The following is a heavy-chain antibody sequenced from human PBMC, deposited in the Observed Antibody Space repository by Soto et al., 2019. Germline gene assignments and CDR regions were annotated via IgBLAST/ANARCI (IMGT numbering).Heavy chain of an antibody. CDR2: IYSGGST. CDR1: GFTVSSNY. Sequence: EVQLVETGGGLIQPGGSLRLSCAASGFTVSSNYMSWVRQAPGKGLEWVSVIYSGGSTYYADSVKGRFTISRDNSKNTLYLQMNSLRDEDTAVYYCASSRRDGYRNGLGYWGQGTLVTVSS. J-gene: IGHJ4*02. CDR3: ASSRRDGYRNGLGY. V-gene: IGHV3-53*02. D-gene: IGHD5-12*01.